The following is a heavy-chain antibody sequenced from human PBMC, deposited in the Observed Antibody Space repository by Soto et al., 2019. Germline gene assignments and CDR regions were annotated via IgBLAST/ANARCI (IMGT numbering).Heavy chain of an antibody. J-gene: IGHJ6*02. CDR3: STSSRNEYHFAMDA. V-gene: IGHV3-53*02. CDR2: IYSGGST. D-gene: IGHD6-6*01. CDR1: GLSVSSSD. Sequence: VHLVETGGGLIQPGGSLRLSCAASGLSVSSSDMSWVRQASGKGLEWVSVIYSGGSTHDADSVKGRFTISRDNSKNAVHLQMNSLRVDDPAVYFCSTSSRNEYHFAMDAWGQGTTVIVSS.